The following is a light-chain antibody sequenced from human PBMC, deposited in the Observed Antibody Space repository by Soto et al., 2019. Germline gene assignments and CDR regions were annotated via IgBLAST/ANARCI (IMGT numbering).Light chain of an antibody. CDR3: QQYNYWPS. CDR1: QSLNGN. J-gene: IGKJ1*01. Sequence: EILMTQSPATLSVSPGERATLSCRASQSLNGNLAWYQQKPGQAPRLLISRASTRATDIPARFTGSGSGTEFTITIDSMQSEDFAVYNCQQYNYWPSFGQGTKGEIK. V-gene: IGKV3-15*01. CDR2: RAS.